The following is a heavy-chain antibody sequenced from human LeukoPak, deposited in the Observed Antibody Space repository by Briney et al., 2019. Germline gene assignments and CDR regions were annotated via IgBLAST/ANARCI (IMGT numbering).Heavy chain of an antibody. CDR2: INAGNGNT. Sequence: ASVTVSCTASGYTFTSYAMHWVRQAPGQRLEWMGWINAGNGNTKYSQKFQGRVTITRDTSASTAYMELSSLRSEDTAVYYCARVEPTGAGGSDYWGQGTLVTVSS. D-gene: IGHD6-13*01. V-gene: IGHV1-3*01. CDR1: GYTFTSYA. J-gene: IGHJ4*02. CDR3: ARVEPTGAGGSDY.